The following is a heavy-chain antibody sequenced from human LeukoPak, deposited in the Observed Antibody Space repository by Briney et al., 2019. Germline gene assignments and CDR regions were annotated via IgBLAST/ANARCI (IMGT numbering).Heavy chain of an antibody. J-gene: IGHJ6*02. CDR3: ARRYSSSSWGFTGYYYYGMDV. CDR1: GFTFSSYE. CDR2: ISAYNGNT. D-gene: IGHD6-6*01. Sequence: KSGGSLRLSCAASGFTFSSYEMNWVRQAPGKGLEWMGWISAYNGNTNYAQKLQGRVTMTTDTSTSTAYMELRSLRSDDTAVYYCARRYSSSSWGFTGYYYYGMDVWGQGTTVTVSS. V-gene: IGHV1-18*01.